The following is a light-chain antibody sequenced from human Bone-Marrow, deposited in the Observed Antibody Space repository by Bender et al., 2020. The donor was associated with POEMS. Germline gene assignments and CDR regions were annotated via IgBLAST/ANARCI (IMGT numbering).Light chain of an antibody. V-gene: IGLV2-8*01. Sequence: QSALTQPRSVSGSPGQSVTISCSGTSSDVGGNNHVSWYQQHPGKAPKLMIYEVSQRPSGVPDRFSGSKSGNTASLTVSGLQAEDEADYYCASFGGSNVFGTGTKVTVL. CDR2: EVS. CDR1: SSDVGGNNH. CDR3: ASFGGSNV. J-gene: IGLJ1*01.